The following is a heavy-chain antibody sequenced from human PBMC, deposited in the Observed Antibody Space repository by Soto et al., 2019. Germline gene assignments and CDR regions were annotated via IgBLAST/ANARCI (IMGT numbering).Heavy chain of an antibody. CDR3: AAGGRDGYIK. Sequence: SVNVSCKTSRDTFNSYAITWARQAPVQGLEWMGGIIPVIGTTKYAQKFRGRVTMTADESTSTAYLELSSLRSEDRAVYYCAAGGRDGYIKWGQGTQVTVSS. V-gene: IGHV1-69*13. D-gene: IGHD6-25*01. J-gene: IGHJ4*02. CDR2: IIPVIGTT. CDR1: RDTFNSYA.